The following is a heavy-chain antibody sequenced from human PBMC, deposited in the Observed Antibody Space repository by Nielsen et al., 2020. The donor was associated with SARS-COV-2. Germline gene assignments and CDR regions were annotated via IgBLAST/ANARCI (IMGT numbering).Heavy chain of an antibody. J-gene: IGHJ5*02. V-gene: IGHV3-9*01. CDR2: ISWNSGSI. Sequence: GGSLRLSCAASGFTFDDYAMHWVRQAPGKGLEWVSGISWNSGSIGYADSVKGRFTISRDNAKNSLYLQMNSLRAEDTAVYYCAREGYGGNSGGGWFDPWGQGTLVTVSS. CDR1: GFTFDDYA. D-gene: IGHD4-23*01. CDR3: AREGYGGNSGGGWFDP.